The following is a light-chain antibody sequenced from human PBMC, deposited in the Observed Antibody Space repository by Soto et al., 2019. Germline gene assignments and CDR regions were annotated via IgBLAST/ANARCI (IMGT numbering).Light chain of an antibody. V-gene: IGKV3-20*01. Sequence: EIVLTQSPDTLSLSPGERATLSCRASQSFSGHLAWYQQKPGQAPRLLIFGASIRDTGIPDRFSGSGSGTDFTLTISRLEPEDFAVYYCQQYGSSPGTFGQGTKVDIK. CDR2: GAS. CDR3: QQYGSSPGT. J-gene: IGKJ1*01. CDR1: QSFSGH.